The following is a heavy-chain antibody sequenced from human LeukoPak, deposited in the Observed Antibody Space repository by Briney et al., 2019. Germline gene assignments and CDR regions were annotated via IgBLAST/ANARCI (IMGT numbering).Heavy chain of an antibody. V-gene: IGHV4-39*07. CDR3: ARDSARIAVAGPYNWFDP. CDR1: GGSISSSSYY. D-gene: IGHD6-19*01. Sequence: SETLSLTCTVSGGSISSSSYYWGWIRQPPGKGLEWIGSIYYSGSTYYNPSLKSRVTISVDTSKNQFSLKLSSVTAADTAVYYCARDSARIAVAGPYNWFDPWGQGTLVTVSS. CDR2: IYYSGST. J-gene: IGHJ5*02.